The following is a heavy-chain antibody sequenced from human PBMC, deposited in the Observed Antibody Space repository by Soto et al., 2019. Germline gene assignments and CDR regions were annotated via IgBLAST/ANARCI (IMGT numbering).Heavy chain of an antibody. Sequence: EVQLVESGGGLVKPGGSLRLSCAASGFTFSSYSMNWVRQAPGKGLEWVSSISSSSSYIYYADSVKGRFTISRDNAKNSLYLQMNSLRAEDTAVYYCARDLIAVAGTFLYYGMDVWGQGTTVTFSS. D-gene: IGHD6-19*01. CDR1: GFTFSSYS. V-gene: IGHV3-21*01. J-gene: IGHJ6*02. CDR2: ISSSSSYI. CDR3: ARDLIAVAGTFLYYGMDV.